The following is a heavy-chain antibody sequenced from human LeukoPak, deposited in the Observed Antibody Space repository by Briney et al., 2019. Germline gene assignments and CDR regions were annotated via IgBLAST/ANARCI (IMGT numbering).Heavy chain of an antibody. Sequence: PSETLSLTCTVSGGSISSSSYYWGWIRQPPGKGLEWIGNIYYSGSTYYNPSLKSRVTISVDTSKNQFSLKLSSVTAADTAVYYCARLSGYGLHYYYYMDVWGKGTTVTVSS. V-gene: IGHV4-39*07. CDR1: GGSISSSSYY. CDR2: IYYSGST. D-gene: IGHD5-12*01. J-gene: IGHJ6*03. CDR3: ARLSGYGLHYYYYMDV.